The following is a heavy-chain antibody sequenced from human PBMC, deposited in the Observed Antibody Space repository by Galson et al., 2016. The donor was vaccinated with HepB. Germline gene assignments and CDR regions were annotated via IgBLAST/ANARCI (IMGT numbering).Heavy chain of an antibody. CDR3: ARDTYYDDTGYYYLDY. CDR2: IYHSGST. J-gene: IGHJ4*02. D-gene: IGHD3-22*01. CDR1: GASFSSGGLS. V-gene: IGHV4-30-2*01. Sequence: TLSLTCAVSGASFSSGGLSWSWIRQPPGKGLECIGYIYHSGSTYYNPSLKSRVTISVDRSKNQFSLRLSSVTAADTAVYFCARDTYYDDTGYYYLDYWGRGILVTVAP.